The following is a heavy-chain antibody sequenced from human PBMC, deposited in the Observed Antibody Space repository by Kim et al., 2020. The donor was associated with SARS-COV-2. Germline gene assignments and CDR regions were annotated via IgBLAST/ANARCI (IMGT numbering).Heavy chain of an antibody. CDR1: GFTFSSVW. D-gene: IGHD6-19*01. Sequence: GGSLRLSCAASGFTFSSVWMHWVRQAPGKGLEWVAVIKQDGTEKYYVDSVKGRFDISRYNAKNSLYLQMNTLSAEDTAVYYCARGSGWIVDYWGQGTLVTVSS. J-gene: IGHJ4*02. V-gene: IGHV3-7*01. CDR3: ARGSGWIVDY. CDR2: IKQDGTEK.